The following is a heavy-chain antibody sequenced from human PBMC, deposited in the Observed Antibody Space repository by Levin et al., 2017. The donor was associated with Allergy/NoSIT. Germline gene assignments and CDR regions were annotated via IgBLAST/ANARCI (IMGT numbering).Heavy chain of an antibody. CDR1: GFTFSSYS. Sequence: GGSLRLSCAASGFTFSSYSMNWVRQAPGKGLEWVSSISSSSSHTYYTDSMKGRFTISRDNAKNSLYLQINSLRAEDTAVYYCVRDYCSGGSCTEAFDSWGQGTILTVSS. CDR2: ISSSSSHT. J-gene: IGHJ3*02. CDR3: VRDYCSGGSCTEAFDS. D-gene: IGHD2-15*01. V-gene: IGHV3-21*01.